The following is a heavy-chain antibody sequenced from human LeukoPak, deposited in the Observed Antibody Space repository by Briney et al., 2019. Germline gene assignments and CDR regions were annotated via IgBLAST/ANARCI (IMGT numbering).Heavy chain of an antibody. V-gene: IGHV1-24*01. CDR2: FDPEDGET. J-gene: IGHJ3*02. CDR1: GYTLTELS. D-gene: IGHD2-21*02. CDR3: ATLPYCGGDRYSPQGAFDI. Sequence: ASVKVSCKVSGYTLTELSMHWVRQAPGKGLEWMGGFDPEDGETIYAQKFQGRVTMTEDTSTDTAYMELSSLRSEDTAVYYCATLPYCGGDRYSPQGAFDIWGQGTMVTVSS.